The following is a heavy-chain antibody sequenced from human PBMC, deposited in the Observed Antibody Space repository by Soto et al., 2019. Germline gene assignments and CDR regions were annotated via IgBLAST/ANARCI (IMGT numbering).Heavy chain of an antibody. CDR3: AKDGASGSYPPYYYFGMDV. Sequence: GDSLKISCAASGFTLSSYAMSWVRQAPGKGLEWVSTISGSGGNAYYADSVKGRFSISRDNSKNTLRLQMSSLRADDTAVYYCAKDGASGSYPPYYYFGMDVWGQGTTVTVSS. J-gene: IGHJ6*02. V-gene: IGHV3-23*01. CDR2: ISGSGGNA. CDR1: GFTLSSYA. D-gene: IGHD1-26*01.